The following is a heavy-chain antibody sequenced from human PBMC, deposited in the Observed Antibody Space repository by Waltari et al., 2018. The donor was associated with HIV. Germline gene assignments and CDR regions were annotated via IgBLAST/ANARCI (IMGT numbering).Heavy chain of an antibody. Sequence: QVQLVQSGADVKKPGSSVKVSCKASGGTFSTYAVSWVRQAPGQGLEWMGGLIPLFGTANYAQKFQDRVTITADDSTTTVYMELSSLRSDDTAVYYCAQEKGSVVVPAEFDPWGQGTLVTVSS. CDR2: LIPLFGTA. D-gene: IGHD2-2*01. V-gene: IGHV1-69*01. CDR1: GGTFSTYA. J-gene: IGHJ5*02. CDR3: AQEKGSVVVPAEFDP.